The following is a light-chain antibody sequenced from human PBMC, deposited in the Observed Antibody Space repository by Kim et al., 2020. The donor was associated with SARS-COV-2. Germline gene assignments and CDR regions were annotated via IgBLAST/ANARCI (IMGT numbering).Light chain of an antibody. CDR2: SNY. CDR3: AAWDDSLNGWV. V-gene: IGLV1-44*01. J-gene: IGLJ3*02. CDR1: TSNIGNNA. Sequence: QSVLTQPPSASGTPGQRVTISCSGSTSNIGNNAVNWYQQLPGTAPKLLIYSNYQRPSGVPGRFSGSKSGPSASLAISGLQSEDEADYYCAAWDDSLNGWVFGGGTKLTVL.